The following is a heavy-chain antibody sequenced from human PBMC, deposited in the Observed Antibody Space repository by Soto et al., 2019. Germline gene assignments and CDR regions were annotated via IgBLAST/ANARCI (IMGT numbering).Heavy chain of an antibody. D-gene: IGHD1-26*01. CDR3: ARDLNVGNFDY. V-gene: IGHV1-69*02. Sequence: RASVKVSCKASGGTFSSYTISWVRQAPGQGLEWMGRIIPILGIANYAQKFQGRVTITADKSTSTAYMELSSLRSEDTAVYYCARDLNVGNFDYWGQGTLVTVSS. J-gene: IGHJ4*02. CDR1: GGTFSSYT. CDR2: IIPILGIA.